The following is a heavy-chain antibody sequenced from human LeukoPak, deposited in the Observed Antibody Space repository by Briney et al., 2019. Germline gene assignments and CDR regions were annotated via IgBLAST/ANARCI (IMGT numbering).Heavy chain of an antibody. CDR1: GYTFTGYY. CDR3: AREIVVVPAADDAFYI. V-gene: IGHV1-2*02. J-gene: IGHJ3*02. D-gene: IGHD2-2*01. CDR2: INPNSGGT. Sequence: ASVKVSCKASGYTFTGYYMHWVRQAPGQGLEWMGWINPNSGGTNYAQKFQGRVTMTRDTSISTAYMELSRLRSEDTAVYYCAREIVVVPAADDAFYIWGQGEIVTVSS.